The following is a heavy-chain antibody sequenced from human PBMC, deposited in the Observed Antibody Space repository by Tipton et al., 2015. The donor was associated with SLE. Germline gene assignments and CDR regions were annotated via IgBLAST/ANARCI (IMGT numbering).Heavy chain of an antibody. CDR1: GGTFSSYA. D-gene: IGHD6-13*01. Sequence: QSGAEVKKPGSSVKVSCKASGGTFSSYAISWVRQAPGQGLEWMGGIIPIFGTANYAQKFQGRVTITADESTSTAYMELSSLRSEDTAVYYCARGRGQSSSSSPYWYFDLWGRGTLVTVSS. V-gene: IGHV1-69*01. J-gene: IGHJ2*01. CDR2: IIPIFGTA. CDR3: ARGRGQSSSSSPYWYFDL.